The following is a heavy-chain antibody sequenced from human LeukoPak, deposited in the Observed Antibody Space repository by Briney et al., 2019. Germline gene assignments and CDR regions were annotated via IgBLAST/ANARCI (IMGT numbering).Heavy chain of an antibody. V-gene: IGHV3-15*01. Sequence: TSETLSLTCTVSGGSISSYYWSWIRQSPGKGLEWVGRIKSKTDGGTTDYAAPVKGRFTISRDDSKNTLYLQMNSLKTEDTAVYYCTTDSGYSGYGIFDYWGQGTLVTVSS. CDR3: TTDSGYSGYGIFDY. CDR2: IKSKTDGGTT. J-gene: IGHJ4*02. CDR1: GGSISSYY. D-gene: IGHD5-12*01.